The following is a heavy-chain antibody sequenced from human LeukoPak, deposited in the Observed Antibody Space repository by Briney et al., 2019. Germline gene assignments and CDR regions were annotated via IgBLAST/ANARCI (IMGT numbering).Heavy chain of an antibody. CDR3: ARGEGLFDY. CDR1: GFTFGDYA. CDR2: IYSGGRT. Sequence: PGGSLRLSCTASGFTFGDYAMSWVRQAPGKGLEWVSVIYSGGRTKYADSVKGRFTISRDNSKNTLYLQMNSLRAEDTAVYYCARGEGLFDYWGQGTLVTVSS. J-gene: IGHJ4*02. V-gene: IGHV3-53*01.